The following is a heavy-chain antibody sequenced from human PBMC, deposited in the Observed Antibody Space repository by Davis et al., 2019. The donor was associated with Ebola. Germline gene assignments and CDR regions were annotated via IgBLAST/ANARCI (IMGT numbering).Heavy chain of an antibody. CDR3: ARFGEGAY. V-gene: IGHV4-59*11. Sequence: SETLSLTCTVSDGSISSHYWNWFRQPPGKGLEWIGFISGSGRTSYNPSLKSRVTISADTSKNQFSLNLNSVSAADTAVYFCARFGEGAYWGQGTLVTVSS. CDR1: DGSISSHY. J-gene: IGHJ4*02. D-gene: IGHD2-21*01. CDR2: ISGSGRT.